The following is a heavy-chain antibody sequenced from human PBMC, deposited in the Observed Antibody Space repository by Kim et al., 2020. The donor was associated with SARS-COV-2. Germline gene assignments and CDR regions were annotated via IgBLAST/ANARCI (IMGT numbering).Heavy chain of an antibody. D-gene: IGHD1-1*01. V-gene: IGHV1-3*01. J-gene: IGHJ4*02. CDR3: ARTTKGATWLDY. Sequence: KYSQEFQGRVHITQDHSAGTAYMELNSLRSEDTAVYYCARTTKGATWLDYWGQGTLVTVSS.